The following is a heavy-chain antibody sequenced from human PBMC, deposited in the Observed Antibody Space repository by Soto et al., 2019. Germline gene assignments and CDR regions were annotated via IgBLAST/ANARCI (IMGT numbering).Heavy chain of an antibody. CDR1: GGTFSSYA. D-gene: IGHD6-6*01. Sequence: QVQLVQSGAEVKKPGSSVKVSCKASGGTFSSYAISWVRQAPGQGLEWMGGIIPIFGTANYAQKFQGRVTITADESTSTAYMELSSLRSEDTAVYYCARTTYSSSPNYYSYYGMDVWGQGTTVTVSS. V-gene: IGHV1-69*01. J-gene: IGHJ6*02. CDR3: ARTTYSSSPNYYSYYGMDV. CDR2: IIPIFGTA.